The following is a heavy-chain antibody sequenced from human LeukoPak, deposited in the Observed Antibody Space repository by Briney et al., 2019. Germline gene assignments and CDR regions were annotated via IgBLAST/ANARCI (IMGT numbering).Heavy chain of an antibody. CDR2: ISSSSSYI. Sequence: GGPLRLSCAASGFTFSSYSMNWVRQAPGKGLEWVSSISSSSSYIYYADSVKGRFTISRDNAKNSLYLQMNSLRAEDTAVYYCARDRAQFIAVAGTVDYWGQGTPVTVSS. D-gene: IGHD6-19*01. CDR1: GFTFSSYS. J-gene: IGHJ4*02. V-gene: IGHV3-21*01. CDR3: ARDRAQFIAVAGTVDY.